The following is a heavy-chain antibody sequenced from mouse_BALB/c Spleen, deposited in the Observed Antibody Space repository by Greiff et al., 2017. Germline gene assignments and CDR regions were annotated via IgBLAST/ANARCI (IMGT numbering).Heavy chain of an antibody. Sequence: EVLLVESGGGLVQPGGSRKLSCAASGFTFSDYGMAWVRQAPGKGPEWVAFISNLAYSIYYADTVTGRFTISRENAKNTLYLEMSSLRSEDTAMYDCARSYYGNYGYAMDYWGQGTSVTVSS. CDR3: ARSYYGNYGYAMDY. V-gene: IGHV5-15*02. D-gene: IGHD2-10*01. CDR1: GFTFSDYG. CDR2: ISNLAYSI. J-gene: IGHJ4*01.